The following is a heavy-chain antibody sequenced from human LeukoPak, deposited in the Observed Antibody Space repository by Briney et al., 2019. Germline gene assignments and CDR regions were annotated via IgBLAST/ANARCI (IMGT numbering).Heavy chain of an antibody. CDR1: GFTFSRYW. CDR3: AKDYCGGDCYSGWYFDL. Sequence: GGSLRLSCAASGFTFSRYWMHWVRQAPGKGLVWVSRINGDGSSTTYADSVKGRFTISRDNAKNSLYLQMNSLRAEDTALYYCAKDYCGGDCYSGWYFDLWGRGTLVTVSS. CDR2: INGDGSST. V-gene: IGHV3-74*01. D-gene: IGHD2-21*02. J-gene: IGHJ2*01.